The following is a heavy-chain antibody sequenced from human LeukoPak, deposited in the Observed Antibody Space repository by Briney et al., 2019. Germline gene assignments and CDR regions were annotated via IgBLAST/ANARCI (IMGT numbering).Heavy chain of an antibody. CDR1: GGSISSYY. V-gene: IGHV4-38-2*02. Sequence: SETLSLTCTVSGGSISSYYWGWIRQPPGKGLEWIGSIYHSGSTYYNPSLKSRVTISVDTSKNQFSLKLSSVTAADTAVYYCAAGINYYGSGSYYARYYFDYWGQGTLVTVSS. D-gene: IGHD3-10*01. CDR3: AAGINYYGSGSYYARYYFDY. J-gene: IGHJ4*02. CDR2: IYHSGST.